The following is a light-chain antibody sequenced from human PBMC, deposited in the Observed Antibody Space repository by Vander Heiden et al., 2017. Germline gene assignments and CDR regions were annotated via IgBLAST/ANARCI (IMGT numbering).Light chain of an antibody. CDR1: KLGDKH. J-gene: IGLJ1*01. Sequence: SYELTQPPPVSVFPGQTASITCSGNKLGDKHASWYQQKPGQSPVLVIYQNQKRTSGIPERFSGSNSGNTATLTISGTQAMDEADYYCQAWDSSTAYVFGTGTKVTVL. CDR3: QAWDSSTAYV. CDR2: QNQ. V-gene: IGLV3-1*01.